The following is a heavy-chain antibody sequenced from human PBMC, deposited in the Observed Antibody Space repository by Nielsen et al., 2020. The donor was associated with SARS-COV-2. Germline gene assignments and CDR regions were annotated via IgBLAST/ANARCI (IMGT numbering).Heavy chain of an antibody. D-gene: IGHD3-10*01. CDR3: AKVSTQLWFGELSSGSMDV. CDR2: ISGSGGST. CDR1: GFTVSSNY. J-gene: IGHJ6*03. Sequence: GESLKISCAASGFTVSSNYMSWVRQAPGKGLEWVSAISGSGGSTYYADSVKGRFTISRDNSKNTLYLQMNSLRAEDTAVYYCAKVSTQLWFGELSSGSMDVWGKGTTVTVSS. V-gene: IGHV3-23*01.